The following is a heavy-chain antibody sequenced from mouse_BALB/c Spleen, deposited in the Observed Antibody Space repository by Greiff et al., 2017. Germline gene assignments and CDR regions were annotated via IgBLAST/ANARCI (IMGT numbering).Heavy chain of an antibody. CDR2: INPSSGYT. Sequence: VQLQQSGAELARPGASVKMSCKASGYTFTSYTMHWVKQRPGQGLEWIGYINPSSGYTNYNQKFKDKATLTADKSSSTAYMQLSSLTSEDSAVYYGARRDITTVVATKGAMDYWGQGTSVTVSS. V-gene: IGHV1-4*01. D-gene: IGHD1-1*01. CDR3: ARRDITTVVATKGAMDY. CDR1: GYTFTSYT. J-gene: IGHJ4*01.